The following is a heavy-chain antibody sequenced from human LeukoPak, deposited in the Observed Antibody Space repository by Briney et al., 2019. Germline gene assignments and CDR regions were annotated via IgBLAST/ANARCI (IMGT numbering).Heavy chain of an antibody. CDR3: AAMYYYDSSGYY. V-gene: IGHV1-2*02. Sequence: ASVKVSCKASGYTFTGYYMHWVRQAPGQGLEWMGWINPNSGGTNYAQKFQGRVTMTRDTSISTAYMELSRLRSDDTAVYYCAAMYYYDSSGYYWGQGTLVTVSS. CDR1: GYTFTGYY. J-gene: IGHJ4*02. D-gene: IGHD3-22*01. CDR2: INPNSGGT.